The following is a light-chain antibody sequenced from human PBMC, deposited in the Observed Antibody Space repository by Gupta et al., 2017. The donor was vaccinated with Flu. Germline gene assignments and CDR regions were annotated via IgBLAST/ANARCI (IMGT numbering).Light chain of an antibody. J-gene: IGLJ2*01. CDR2: EIS. Sequence: SIAISCTGTNNDIGAYKFVSWYQQHSAKLPILIIYEISGRPSGVSDRFSASKSGNTASLPTSGLQADDDALYYCAQSTSSSTLLFGGGTKLTVL. CDR1: NNDIGAYKF. V-gene: IGLV2-14*03. CDR3: AQSTSSSTLL.